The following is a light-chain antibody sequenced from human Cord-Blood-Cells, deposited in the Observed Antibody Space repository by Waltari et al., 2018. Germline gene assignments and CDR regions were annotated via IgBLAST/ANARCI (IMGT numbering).Light chain of an antibody. CDR1: LGIRSW. J-gene: IGKJ1*01. V-gene: IGKV1-12*01. Sequence: DIQMTQAPSSVSASVGDRVTITCRASLGIRSWLAWYQQKPGKAPKLLIYAGSSLQSGVPSRFSGSGAGTDFTLTISSLQPEDFATFYCQQANSFPRTFGQGTKVEIK. CDR3: QQANSFPRT. CDR2: AGS.